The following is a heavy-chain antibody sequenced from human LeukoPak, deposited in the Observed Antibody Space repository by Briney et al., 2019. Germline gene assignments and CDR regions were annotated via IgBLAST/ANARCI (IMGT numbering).Heavy chain of an antibody. J-gene: IGHJ6*04. V-gene: IGHV4-39*07. D-gene: IGHD3-9*01. CDR1: GGSISSSSYY. Sequence: SETLSLTCTVSGGSISSSSYYWGWIRQPPGKGLEWIGSIYYSGSTYYNPSLKSRVTISVDTSKNQFSLKLSSVTAADTAVYYCARDLTVRYFDWLPLGPGDDWGKGTTVTVSS. CDR3: ARDLTVRYFDWLPLGPGDD. CDR2: IYYSGST.